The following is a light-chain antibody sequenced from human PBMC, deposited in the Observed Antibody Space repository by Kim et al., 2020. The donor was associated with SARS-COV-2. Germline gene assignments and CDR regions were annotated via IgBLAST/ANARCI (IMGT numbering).Light chain of an antibody. CDR3: SSYTSSSTPYV. Sequence: QSITISCTVTSSDVGGYNYVSWYQQHPGKVPKLMIYDVSNRPSGVSNRFSGSKSGNTASLTISGLQAEDEADYYCSSYTSSSTPYVFGTGTKVTVL. CDR1: SSDVGGYNY. V-gene: IGLV2-14*03. J-gene: IGLJ1*01. CDR2: DVS.